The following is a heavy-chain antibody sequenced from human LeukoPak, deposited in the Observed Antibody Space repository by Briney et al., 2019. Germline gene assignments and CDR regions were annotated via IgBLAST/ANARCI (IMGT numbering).Heavy chain of an antibody. V-gene: IGHV4-4*07. J-gene: IGHJ6*04. CDR2: IYTSGST. D-gene: IGHD3-22*01. CDR3: ARGRYYYDSSGYTLGV. CDR1: GGSISSYY. Sequence: SETLSLTCTVSGGSISSYYWSWIRQPAGKGLEWIARIYTSGSTNYNPSLKSRVTMSVDTSKNQFSLKLSSVTAADTAVYYCARGRYYYDSSGYTLGVWGKGTTVTVSS.